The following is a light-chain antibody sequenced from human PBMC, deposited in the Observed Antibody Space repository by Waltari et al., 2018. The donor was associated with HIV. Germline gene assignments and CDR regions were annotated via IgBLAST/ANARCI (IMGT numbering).Light chain of an antibody. CDR1: SSDVGSYNY. J-gene: IGLJ3*02. V-gene: IGLV2-11*01. Sequence: QSSLTQPRSVSGSPGQSVTISCSGTSSDVGSYNYVSWYQQHPGKAPKVMIYDVSKRPSGVPDRFAGSKSGKTASLTISGLQAEDEADDYCCSYAGMYTWVFGGGTKLTVL. CDR3: CSYAGMYTWV. CDR2: DVS.